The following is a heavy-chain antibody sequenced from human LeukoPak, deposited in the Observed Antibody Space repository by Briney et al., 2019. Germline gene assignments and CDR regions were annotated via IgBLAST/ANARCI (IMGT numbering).Heavy chain of an antibody. V-gene: IGHV3-48*02. CDR3: ARDKYSTIDY. D-gene: IGHD6-6*01. J-gene: IGHJ4*02. CDR1: GFTFSSYG. CDR2: ISSSSSTI. Sequence: PGGSLRLSCAASGFTFSSYGMHWVRQAPGKGLEWVSYISSSSSTIFYADSFKGRFTISRDNAKSSLFLQMNSLRDEDTAIYYCARDKYSTIDYWGQGTLVTVSS.